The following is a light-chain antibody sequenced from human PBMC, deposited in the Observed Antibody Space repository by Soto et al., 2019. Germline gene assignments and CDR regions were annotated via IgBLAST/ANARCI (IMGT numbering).Light chain of an antibody. Sequence: EIVMTQSPATLSVSPGERATLSCTASQSVSSNLAWYQQKPGQAPRLLIYGASTRATGIPARFSGSGSGTEFTLTISSLQSEDFAVYSCQQYNNWPPVTFGGGTKVEIK. CDR3: QQYNNWPPVT. CDR1: QSVSSN. J-gene: IGKJ4*01. CDR2: GAS. V-gene: IGKV3-15*01.